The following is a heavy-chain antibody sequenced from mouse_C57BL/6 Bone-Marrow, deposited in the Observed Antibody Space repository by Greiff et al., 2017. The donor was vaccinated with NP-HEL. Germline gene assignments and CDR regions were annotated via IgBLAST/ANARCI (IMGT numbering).Heavy chain of an antibody. CDR1: GFTFTDYY. CDR2: IRNKANGYTT. D-gene: IGHD2-13*01. V-gene: IGHV7-3*01. CDR3: ARYKSDGGSFDY. J-gene: IGHJ2*01. Sequence: EVHLVESGGGLVQPGGSLSLSCAASGFTFTDYYMSWVRQPPGKALEWLGFIRNKANGYTTEYSASVKGRFTIYRYNSQSILYLQMNALRAEDSATYYSARYKSDGGSFDYWGQGTTLTVSS.